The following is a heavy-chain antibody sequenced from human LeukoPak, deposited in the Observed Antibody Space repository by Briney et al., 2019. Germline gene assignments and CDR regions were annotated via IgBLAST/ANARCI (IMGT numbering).Heavy chain of an antibody. J-gene: IGHJ4*02. V-gene: IGHV3-23*03. D-gene: IGHD5-24*01. Sequence: GGSLRLSCAASGFTFSSYAMSWVRQAPGKGLEWVSVIYSGGSTYYADSVKGRFTISRDNSKNTLYLQMNSLRAEDTAVYYCAKILRDGYNYDEFDYWGQGTLVTVPS. CDR2: IYSGGST. CDR1: GFTFSSYA. CDR3: AKILRDGYNYDEFDY.